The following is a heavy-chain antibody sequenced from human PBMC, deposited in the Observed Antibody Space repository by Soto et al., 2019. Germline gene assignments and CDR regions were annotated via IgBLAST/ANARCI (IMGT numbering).Heavy chain of an antibody. Sequence: PSQTLSLTCAISGDSVSSNRAAWNCISHSPSRCLEWLGRTYYRSKWYNDYAVPVKSRITINPDTSKNQFSLQLNSVTPEDTAVYYCARAWGFSSGWYGSFSYWGQGTLVTVSS. CDR3: ARAWGFSSGWYGSFSY. CDR1: GDSVSSNRAA. CDR2: TYYRSKWYN. J-gene: IGHJ4*02. D-gene: IGHD6-19*01. V-gene: IGHV6-1*01.